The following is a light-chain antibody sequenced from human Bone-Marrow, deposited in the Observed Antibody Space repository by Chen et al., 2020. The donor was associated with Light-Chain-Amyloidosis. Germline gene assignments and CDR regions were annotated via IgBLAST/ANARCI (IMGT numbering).Light chain of an antibody. CDR1: NSDVGGSNS. J-gene: IGLJ2*01. V-gene: IGLV2-14*01. Sequence: QSALTQPASVSGSPGQSITISCNGTNSDVGGSNSVSWYQQHPDRAPKLLIYDVANRPSGISHRFSGSKSGSAAFLTISELQSADEADYYCSSYTATNTVLFGGGTRLTVL. CDR2: DVA. CDR3: SSYTATNTVL.